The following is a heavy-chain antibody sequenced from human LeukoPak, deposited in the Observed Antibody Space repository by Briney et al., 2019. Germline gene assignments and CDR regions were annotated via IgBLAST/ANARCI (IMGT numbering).Heavy chain of an antibody. V-gene: IGHV3-48*01. CDR3: ARDMQSYSGYADWGPAFDY. Sequence: PGGSLRLSCAASGFTFSSYSMNWVRQAPGKGLEWVSYISSSSSTIYYADSVKGRFTISRDNAKNSLYLQMNSLRAEDTAVYYCARDMQSYSGYADWGPAFDYWGQGTLVTVSS. D-gene: IGHD5-12*01. CDR1: GFTFSSYS. J-gene: IGHJ4*02. CDR2: ISSSSSTI.